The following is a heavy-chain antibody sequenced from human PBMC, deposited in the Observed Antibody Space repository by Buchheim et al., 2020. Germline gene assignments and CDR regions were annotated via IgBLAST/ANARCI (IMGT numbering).Heavy chain of an antibody. Sequence: QVLLVESGGGVVQPGRSLRLSCAASGFTFSNYGIHWVRQAPGKGLEWVAVISYDGTDKFDADSVKGRFTISRDNSKNTVYLQMNSLRAEDTAVYYCTKAGANNDYGYYYGMDVWGQGT. J-gene: IGHJ6*02. CDR2: ISYDGTDK. CDR3: TKAGANNDYGYYYGMDV. CDR1: GFTFSNYG. D-gene: IGHD4-17*01. V-gene: IGHV3-30*18.